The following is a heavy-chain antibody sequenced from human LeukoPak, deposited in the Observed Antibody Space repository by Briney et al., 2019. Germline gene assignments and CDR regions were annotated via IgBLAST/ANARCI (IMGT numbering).Heavy chain of an antibody. CDR1: GFTFSSYA. Sequence: GGSLRLSCAASGFTFSSYAMYWVRQAPGKGLEWVSVIYSGGSTYYADSVKGRFTISRDNSKNTLYLQMNSLRAEDTAVYYCAKDSLSSRVGGFDYWGQGTLVTVSS. CDR3: AKDSLSSRVGGFDY. V-gene: IGHV3-23*03. CDR2: IYSGGST. J-gene: IGHJ4*02. D-gene: IGHD6-13*01.